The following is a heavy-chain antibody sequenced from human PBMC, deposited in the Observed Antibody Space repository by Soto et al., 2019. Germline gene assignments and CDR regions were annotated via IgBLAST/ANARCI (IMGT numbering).Heavy chain of an antibody. CDR1: GGSISSGGYY. J-gene: IGHJ5*02. V-gene: IGHV4-31*03. Sequence: SETLSLTCTVSGGSISSGGYYWSWIRQHPGKGLEWIGYIYYSGSTYYNPSLKSRVTISVDTSKNRFSLKLSSVTAADTAVYYCARERGSSGGTLNWFDPWGQGTLVTVSS. CDR3: ARERGSSGGTLNWFDP. CDR2: IYYSGST. D-gene: IGHD2-15*01.